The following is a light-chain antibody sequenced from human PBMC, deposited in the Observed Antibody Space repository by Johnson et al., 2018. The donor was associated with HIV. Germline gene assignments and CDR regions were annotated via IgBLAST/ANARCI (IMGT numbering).Light chain of an antibody. CDR3: GTWDNSLNTGAV. CDR2: ENN. J-gene: IGLJ1*01. CDR1: SSNIGNNF. Sequence: QSVLSQPPSVSAAPGQKVTISCSGSSSNIGNNFVSWYQQLPGTAPKLLIYENNKRPSGIPDRFSGSKSGTYATLGITGLQTGDEADYYCGTWDNSLNTGAVFGPGTKVTVL. V-gene: IGLV1-51*02.